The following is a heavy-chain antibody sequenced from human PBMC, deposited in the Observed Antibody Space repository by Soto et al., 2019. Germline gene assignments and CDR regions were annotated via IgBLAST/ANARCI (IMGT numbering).Heavy chain of an antibody. D-gene: IGHD3-22*01. CDR2: ISYDGSNK. J-gene: IGHJ4*02. V-gene: IGHV3-30*09. Sequence: QVQLVESGGGVVQPGRSLRLSCAASGFTFSSYAMHWVRQAPGKGLEWGSFISYDGSNKFYADSVKGRFAISRDNSKNTVYLQMNSLRAEDTAVYYCARDRSMIVVVPGYWGQGTLVTVSS. CDR3: ARDRSMIVVVPGY. CDR1: GFTFSSYA.